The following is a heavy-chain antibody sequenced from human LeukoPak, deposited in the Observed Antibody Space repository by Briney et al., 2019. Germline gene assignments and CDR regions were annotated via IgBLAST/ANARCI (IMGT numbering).Heavy chain of an antibody. J-gene: IGHJ5*02. Sequence: ASETLSLTCTVSGGSISSGSYYWSWIRQPAGKGLEWIGRIYTSGSTNYNPSLKSRVTISVDTSKNQFSLKLSSVTAADTAVYYCARGTMIGDWFDPWGQGTLVTVSS. D-gene: IGHD3-22*01. CDR1: GGSISSGSYY. V-gene: IGHV4-61*02. CDR2: IYTSGST. CDR3: ARGTMIGDWFDP.